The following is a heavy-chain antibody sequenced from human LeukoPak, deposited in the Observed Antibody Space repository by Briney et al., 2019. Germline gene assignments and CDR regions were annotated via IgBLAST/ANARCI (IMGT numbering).Heavy chain of an antibody. V-gene: IGHV4-31*03. CDR3: ATPYCSSLSCLDVFNI. CDR2: KYYSGSA. CDR1: GISISDGRYY. J-gene: IGHJ3*02. D-gene: IGHD2-2*01. Sequence: PSETLSLTCNASGISISDGRYYWAWIRQRPGRGLEWIGYKYYSGSAKYNPSLKNRLTISIDTPENQFSLHLSSVTAADTAMHYCATPYCSSLSCLDVFNIWGQGRMVTVSS.